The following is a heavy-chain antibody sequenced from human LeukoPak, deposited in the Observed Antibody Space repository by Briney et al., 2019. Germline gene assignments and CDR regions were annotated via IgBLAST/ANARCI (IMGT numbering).Heavy chain of an antibody. CDR2: ISYDGSNK. V-gene: IGHV3-30*04. Sequence: GGSLRLSCAASGFTFSSYAMHWVRQAPGKGLEWVAVISYDGSNKYYADSVKGRFTISRDNSKNTLYLQMNSLRAEDTAVYYCARSIAVDYWGQGTLVTVSS. CDR1: GFTFSSYA. D-gene: IGHD6-19*01. J-gene: IGHJ4*02. CDR3: ARSIAVDY.